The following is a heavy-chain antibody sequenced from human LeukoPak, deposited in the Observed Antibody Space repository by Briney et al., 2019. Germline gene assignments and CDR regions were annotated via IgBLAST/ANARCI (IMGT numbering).Heavy chain of an antibody. CDR2: INIGGTNT. J-gene: IGHJ5*02. CDR3: ATDGAGFDT. CDR1: GFTFNDYY. V-gene: IGHV3-11*01. Sequence: GGSLRLSCAASGFTFNDYYMSWIRQAPGKGLEWLSYINIGGTNTHYADSVKGRFTISRDNAKKSLYLEMNNLRAEDTAVYYCATDGAGFDTWGQGVLVTVPS.